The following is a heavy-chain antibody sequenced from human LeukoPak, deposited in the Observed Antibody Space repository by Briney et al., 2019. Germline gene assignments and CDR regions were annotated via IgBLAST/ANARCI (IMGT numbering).Heavy chain of an antibody. CDR2: IIPILDIS. CDR1: GDTFSSYA. D-gene: IGHD4-23*01. CDR3: ASYGGNRGGEWLDP. Sequence: GASVKVSCKASGDTFSSYAIDWVRQAPGRGLEWMGRIIPILDISNYAQKFQGRVTITTDESTSTAYMELSSLRSEDTAVYYCASYGGNRGGEWLDPWGQGTLVTVSS. V-gene: IGHV1-69*04. J-gene: IGHJ5*02.